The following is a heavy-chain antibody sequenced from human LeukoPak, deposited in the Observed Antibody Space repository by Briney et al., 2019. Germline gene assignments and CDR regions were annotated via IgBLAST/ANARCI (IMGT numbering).Heavy chain of an antibody. CDR2: IYYSGST. CDR1: GGSISSGDYY. D-gene: IGHD3-3*01. CDR3: ARGSITIYGMDV. V-gene: IGHV4-30-4*01. Sequence: SQTLSLTCTVSGGSISSGDYYWSWIRQPPGKGLEWIGYIYYSGSTYYNPSLKSLVTISVDTSKNQFSLKLSSVTAADTAVYYCARGSITIYGMDVWGQGTTVTVSS. J-gene: IGHJ6*02.